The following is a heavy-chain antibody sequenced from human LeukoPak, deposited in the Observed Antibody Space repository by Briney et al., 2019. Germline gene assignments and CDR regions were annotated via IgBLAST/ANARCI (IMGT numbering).Heavy chain of an antibody. CDR2: ISSSSSYM. CDR3: ARDIDYGDSYYYYMDV. CDR1: GFTFSSRDW. Sequence: GGSLRLSCVASGFTFSSRDWMTWVRQAPGKGLEWVSSISSSSSYMYYADSVKGRFTISRDNAKNSLYLQMNSLRAEDTAVYYCARDIDYGDSYYYYMDVWGKGTTVTVSS. V-gene: IGHV3-21*01. D-gene: IGHD4-17*01. J-gene: IGHJ6*03.